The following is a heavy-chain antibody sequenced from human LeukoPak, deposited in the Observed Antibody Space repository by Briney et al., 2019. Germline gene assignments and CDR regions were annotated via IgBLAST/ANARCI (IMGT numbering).Heavy chain of an antibody. CDR2: INHSGST. V-gene: IGHV4-34*01. CDR3: ARGPISSWTLYYYYYGMDV. Sequence: PSETLSLTCAVYGGSFSGYYWSWIRQPPGKGLEWIGEINHSGSTNYDPSLKSRVTISVDTSKNQFSLKLSSVTAADTAVYYCARGPISSWTLYYYYYGMDVWGQGTTVTVSS. CDR1: GGSFSGYY. D-gene: IGHD6-13*01. J-gene: IGHJ6*02.